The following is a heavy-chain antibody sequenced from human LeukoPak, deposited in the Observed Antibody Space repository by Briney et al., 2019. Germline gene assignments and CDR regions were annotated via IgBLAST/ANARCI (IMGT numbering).Heavy chain of an antibody. CDR1: GGSFSGYY. CDR2: IRYSGST. Sequence: PSETLSLTCAVYGGSFSGYYWSWIRRPPGKGLEWNGSIRYSGSTYYNPSLKSRVTISVDTSKNQFSLNLSSLTAADTAVYYCATSDTVSTYNWFDPWGQGTLVTVS. J-gene: IGHJ5*02. CDR3: ATSDTVSTYNWFDP. V-gene: IGHV4-34*01. D-gene: IGHD5/OR15-5a*01.